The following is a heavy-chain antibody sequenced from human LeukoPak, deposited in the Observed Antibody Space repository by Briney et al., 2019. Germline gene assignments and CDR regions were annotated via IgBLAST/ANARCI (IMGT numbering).Heavy chain of an antibody. CDR1: GGFIYTSNYY. Sequence: SETLSLTCTVSGGFIYTSNYYWGWNCQPPGKGLEWIGNILYSGSTYYSPSLKSRVTISLYTSMNQFSLKLSSVTAADTAVYYCARTIGYCSGGSCYSGYYYMDVWVKGTTVTVSS. D-gene: IGHD2-15*01. CDR3: ARTIGYCSGGSCYSGYYYMDV. J-gene: IGHJ6*03. V-gene: IGHV4-39*07. CDR2: ILYSGST.